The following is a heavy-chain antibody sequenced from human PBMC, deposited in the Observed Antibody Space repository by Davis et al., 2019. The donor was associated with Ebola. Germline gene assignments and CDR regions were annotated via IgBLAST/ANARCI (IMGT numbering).Heavy chain of an antibody. V-gene: IGHV3-11*01. J-gene: IGHJ4*02. D-gene: IGHD2/OR15-2a*01. Sequence: PGGSLRLSCAASGFTFSDFDMSWIRQAPGKGLEWVSYISTGDSTMYYADSVKGRFTISRDNARNTLYLQMNDLRGDDAAIYYCARERNEYAENYFDYWGQGTLVAVSS. CDR3: ARERNEYAENYFDY. CDR2: ISTGDSTM. CDR1: GFTFSDFD.